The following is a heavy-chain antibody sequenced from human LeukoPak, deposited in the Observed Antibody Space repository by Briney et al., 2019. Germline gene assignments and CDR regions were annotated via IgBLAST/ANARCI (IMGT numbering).Heavy chain of an antibody. CDR2: IGHTLGST. D-gene: IGHD3-10*01. CDR3: AKDPFYYGTGGPT. Sequence: GGSVRLSCAPSGFTVSVYAMSWVRQAPGRGREWVSSIGHTLGSTYYTESVKGRFIISRDSSKNTVFLRMNSLRADDTGVYYCAKDPFYYGTGGPTWGQGTLVTVSS. V-gene: IGHV3-23*01. J-gene: IGHJ4*02. CDR1: GFTVSVYA.